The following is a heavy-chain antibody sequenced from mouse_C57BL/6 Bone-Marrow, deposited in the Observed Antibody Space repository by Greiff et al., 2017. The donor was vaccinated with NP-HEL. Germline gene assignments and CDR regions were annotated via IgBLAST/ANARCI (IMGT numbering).Heavy chain of an antibody. V-gene: IGHV5-4*01. CDR2: ISAGGSYT. D-gene: IGHD2-5*01. Sequence: EVKLVESGAGLVKPGGSLKLSCAASGFTFTSYAMSWVRQTPEQRLEWVATISAGGSYTYYPDNVKGRSTIPRDNAKNNPYMQMSHLKSEDTAMYYCARDTYYSNYYALDYWGQGTSVTVSA. J-gene: IGHJ4*01. CDR1: GFTFTSYA. CDR3: ARDTYYSNYYALDY.